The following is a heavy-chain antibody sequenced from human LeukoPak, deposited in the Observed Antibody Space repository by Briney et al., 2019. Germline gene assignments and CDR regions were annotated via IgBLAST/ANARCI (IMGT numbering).Heavy chain of an antibody. CDR3: ATARRFFAGNGGAFDI. Sequence: SVKVSCKASGGTFSSYAISWVRQAPGQGLEWMGGIIPIFGTANYAQKFQGRVTITADTSTDTAYMELSSLRSEDTAVYYCATARRFFAGNGGAFDIWGQGTMVTVSS. J-gene: IGHJ3*02. V-gene: IGHV1-69*06. CDR1: GGTFSSYA. CDR2: IIPIFGTA. D-gene: IGHD3-3*01.